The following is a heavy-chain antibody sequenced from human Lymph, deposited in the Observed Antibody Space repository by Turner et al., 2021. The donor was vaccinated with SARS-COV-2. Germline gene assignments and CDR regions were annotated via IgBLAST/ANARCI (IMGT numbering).Heavy chain of an antibody. D-gene: IGHD6-19*01. CDR3: ARSLGYSSGWYGDAFDI. CDR1: GYTFTGYY. CDR2: INPNSGGT. J-gene: IGHJ3*02. Sequence: QVQLVQSGAEVKKPGASVKVSCKAAGYTFTGYYVHWVRQPPGQGLEWMGWINPNSGGTDYAQNCQGRVTMTRDTSISTAYMELSRLSSDDTAVDYCARSLGYSSGWYGDAFDIWGLGTMVTVSS. V-gene: IGHV1-2*02.